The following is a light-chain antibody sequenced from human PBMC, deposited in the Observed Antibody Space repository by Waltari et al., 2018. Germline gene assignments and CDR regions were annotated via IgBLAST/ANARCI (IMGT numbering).Light chain of an antibody. Sequence: QSALTQPASVSGYPEQSITISCTGTANDVGRYNFVSWYQTHPGKAPKLLIYDVNSRPSGVSTRFSGSKSGTTASLTVSGLQPEDEADYFCASYRTDNTRVFGGGTKLSVL. CDR1: ANDVGRYNF. CDR2: DVN. CDR3: ASYRTDNTRV. V-gene: IGLV2-14*03. J-gene: IGLJ3*02.